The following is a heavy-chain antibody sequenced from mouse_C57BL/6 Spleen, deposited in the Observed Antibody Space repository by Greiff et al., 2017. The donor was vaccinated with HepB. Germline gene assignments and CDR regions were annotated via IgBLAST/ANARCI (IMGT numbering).Heavy chain of an antibody. Sequence: EVKVVESGGGLVKPGGSLKLSCAASGFTFSSYAMSWVRQTPEKRLEWVATISDGGSYTYYPDNVKGRFTISRDNAKNNLYLQMSHLKSEDTAMYYCARVPNLDYFDYWGQGTTLTVSS. CDR3: ARVPNLDYFDY. D-gene: IGHD4-1*01. CDR2: ISDGGSYT. V-gene: IGHV5-4*03. J-gene: IGHJ2*01. CDR1: GFTFSSYA.